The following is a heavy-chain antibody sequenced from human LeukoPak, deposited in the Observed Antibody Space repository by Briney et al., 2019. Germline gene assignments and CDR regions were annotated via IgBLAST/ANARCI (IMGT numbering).Heavy chain of an antibody. CDR3: ARQRDYYGSGSLHFGY. V-gene: IGHV1-2*06. J-gene: IGHJ4*02. CDR1: GYTFTGYY. D-gene: IGHD3-10*01. Sequence: ASVKVSCKASGYTFTGYYVHWVRQAPGQGLEWMGRINPNSGGTNYAQKFQGRVTMTRDTSISTAYMELSRLRSDDTAVYYCARQRDYYGSGSLHFGYWGQGTLVTVSS. CDR2: INPNSGGT.